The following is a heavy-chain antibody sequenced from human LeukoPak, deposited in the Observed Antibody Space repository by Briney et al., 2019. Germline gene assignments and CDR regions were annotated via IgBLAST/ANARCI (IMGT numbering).Heavy chain of an antibody. D-gene: IGHD2/OR15-2a*01. Sequence: GGSLRLSCAASGFTFSSYAMSWVRQAPGKGLEWVANIKHDGSEKYYVDSVKGRFSISRDNAKKSLLLQMNSLRAEDTAMYYCARVVIIPPSSNWFDPWGQGTLVTVSS. CDR2: IKHDGSEK. V-gene: IGHV3-7*01. J-gene: IGHJ5*02. CDR3: ARVVIIPPSSNWFDP. CDR1: GFTFSSYA.